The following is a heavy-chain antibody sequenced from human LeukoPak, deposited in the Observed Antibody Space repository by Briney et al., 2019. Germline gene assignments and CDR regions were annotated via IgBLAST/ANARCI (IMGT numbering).Heavy chain of an antibody. CDR3: ARGVTIFGVVITGYYFDY. J-gene: IGHJ4*02. CDR2: INHSGST. D-gene: IGHD3-3*01. Sequence: TSETLSLTCAVYGGSFGGYYWSWIRQPPGKGLEWIGEINHSGSTNYNPSLKSRVTISVDTSKNQFSLKLSSVTAADTAVYYCARGVTIFGVVITGYYFDYWGQGTLVTVSP. V-gene: IGHV4-34*01. CDR1: GGSFGGYY.